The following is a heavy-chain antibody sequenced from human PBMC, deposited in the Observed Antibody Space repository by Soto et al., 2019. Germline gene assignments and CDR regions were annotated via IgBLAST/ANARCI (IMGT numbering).Heavy chain of an antibody. J-gene: IGHJ6*02. D-gene: IGHD5-12*01. CDR1: GFTFSNYS. V-gene: IGHV3-21*01. Sequence: GGSLRLSCVASGFTFSNYSINWVRQAPGKGLEWVSSISSRSDIYYAESVKGRFTISRDNAKNSVSLQMNSLRAEDTAVYYCARGYTAWPVAYGLDVWGQGTTVTVSS. CDR2: ISSRSDI. CDR3: ARGYTAWPVAYGLDV.